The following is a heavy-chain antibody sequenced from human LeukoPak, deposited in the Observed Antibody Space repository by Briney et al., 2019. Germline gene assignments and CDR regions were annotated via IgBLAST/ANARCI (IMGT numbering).Heavy chain of an antibody. Sequence: QAGGSLRLSCAASGFTFSSYAMHWVRQAPGKGLEWVAVISYDGSNKYYADSVKGRFTISRDNSKNTLYLQMNSLRAEYTAVYYCARDSYYYDSSGGFDPWGQGTLVTVSS. CDR3: ARDSYYYDSSGGFDP. CDR1: GFTFSSYA. D-gene: IGHD3-22*01. J-gene: IGHJ5*02. CDR2: ISYDGSNK. V-gene: IGHV3-30*01.